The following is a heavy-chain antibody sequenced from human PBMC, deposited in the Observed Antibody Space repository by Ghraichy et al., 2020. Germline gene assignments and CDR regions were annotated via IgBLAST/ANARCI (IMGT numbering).Heavy chain of an antibody. D-gene: IGHD3-16*01. V-gene: IGHV4-34*01. CDR2: IDQSGDT. Sequence: SETLSLTCAVYNGSFSGYYWSWIRQSPGKGLEWIGEIDQSGDTYYAPPLRGRVTLSVDTSKSQFSLKVTSLTAADTAVYYCARVKWRGDPFPYYGMDIWGQGTAVTVSS. CDR3: ARVKWRGDPFPYYGMDI. CDR1: NGSFSGYY. J-gene: IGHJ6*02.